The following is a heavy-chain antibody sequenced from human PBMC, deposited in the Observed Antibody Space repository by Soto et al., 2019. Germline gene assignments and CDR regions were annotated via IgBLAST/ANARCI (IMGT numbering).Heavy chain of an antibody. J-gene: IGHJ6*02. D-gene: IGHD3-3*01. CDR3: AKDTPINDCWSGDTPNTYYCMDV. CDR2: ISGSGGST. V-gene: IGHV3-23*01. Sequence: EVQLLESGGGLVQPGGSLRLSCAASGFTFSSYAMSWVRQAPGKGLEWVSAISGSGGSTYYADSVKGRFTISRDNTKNTLYQQMNSLRTEDTAVYYCAKDTPINDCWSGDTPNTYYCMDVCVLGTTVTVSS. CDR1: GFTFSSYA.